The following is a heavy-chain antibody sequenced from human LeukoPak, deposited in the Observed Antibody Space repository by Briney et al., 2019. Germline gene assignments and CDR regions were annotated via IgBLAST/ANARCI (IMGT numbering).Heavy chain of an antibody. D-gene: IGHD1-26*01. CDR3: ARGGTYTAGSFDY. J-gene: IGHJ4*02. CDR1: GGSFSGYY. CDR2: IYYSGST. Sequence: PSETLSLTCAVYGGSFSGYYWSWIRQPPGKGLEWIGYIYYSGSTNYNPSLKSRVTISVDTSKNQVSLKLSSVTAADTAVYYCARGGTYTAGSFDYWGQGTLVTVSS. V-gene: IGHV4-59*01.